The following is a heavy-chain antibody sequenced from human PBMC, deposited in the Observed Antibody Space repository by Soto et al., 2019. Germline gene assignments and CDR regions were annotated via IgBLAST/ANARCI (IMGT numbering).Heavy chain of an antibody. Sequence: QVQLVQSGAEVKKPGSSVKVSCKTSGVSFNNNGIGWVRQAPGHGLEWMGGVSPQFRTSHYARKFQGRISITADASTRTVNMDLRSLTSEDTTQYYCARVLYYGSGSYSPYGMDVWGQGTTVIVAS. CDR3: ARVLYYGSGSYSPYGMDV. V-gene: IGHV1-69*01. CDR2: VSPQFRTS. CDR1: GVSFNNNG. D-gene: IGHD3-10*01. J-gene: IGHJ6*02.